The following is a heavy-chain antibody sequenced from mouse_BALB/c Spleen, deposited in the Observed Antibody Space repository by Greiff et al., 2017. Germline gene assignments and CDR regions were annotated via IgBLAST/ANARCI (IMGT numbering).Heavy chain of an antibody. Sequence: VQLQQSGPELVKPGASVKMSCKASGYTFTSYYIHWVKQRPGQGLEWIGWIYPGDGSTKYNEKFKGKTTLTADKSSSTAYMLLSSLTSEDSAIYFCARRGYFYAMDYWGQGTSVTVSS. V-gene: IGHV1S56*01. CDR1: GYTFTSYY. CDR2: IYPGDGST. CDR3: ARRGYFYAMDY. J-gene: IGHJ4*01.